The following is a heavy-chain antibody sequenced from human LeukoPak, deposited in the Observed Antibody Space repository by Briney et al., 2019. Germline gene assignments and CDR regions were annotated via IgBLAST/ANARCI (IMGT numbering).Heavy chain of an antibody. J-gene: IGHJ4*02. V-gene: IGHV4-59*01. D-gene: IGHD3-9*01. CDR3: ARDSRRLNYDILTGYPYYFDY. CDR2: IYYSGST. Sequence: PSETLSLTCTVSGGSISSYYWSWIRQPPGKGLEWIGYIYYSGSTNYNPSLKSRVTISVDTSKNQFSLKLSSVTAADTAVYYCARDSRRLNYDILTGYPYYFDYWGQGTLVTVSS. CDR1: GGSISSYY.